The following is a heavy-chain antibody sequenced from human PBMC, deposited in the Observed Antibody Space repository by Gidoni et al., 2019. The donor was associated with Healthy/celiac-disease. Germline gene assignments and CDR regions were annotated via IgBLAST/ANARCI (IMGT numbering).Heavy chain of an antibody. J-gene: IGHJ4*02. CDR2: IYHSGST. D-gene: IGHD3-3*01. Sequence: GKGLEWIGEIYHSGSTNYNPSLKSRVTISVDKSKNQFSLKLSSVTAADTAVYYCARVLPGITIFGVVIQHFDYWGQGTLVTVSS. V-gene: IGHV4-4*02. CDR3: ARVLPGITIFGVVIQHFDY.